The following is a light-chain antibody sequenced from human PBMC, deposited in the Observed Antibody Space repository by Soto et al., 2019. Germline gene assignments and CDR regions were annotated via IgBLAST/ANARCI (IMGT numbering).Light chain of an antibody. J-gene: IGLJ1*01. Sequence: QSALTQPPSASGSPGQSVTIYCTGTSXDVGGYNYVSRYQQHPGKAPKLMIFEVTRRPSGVPDRFSGSKSGNTASLTVSGLQAEDEADYYCSSYAGSNNFVFGSGTKVTVL. V-gene: IGLV2-8*01. CDR2: EVT. CDR3: SSYAGSNNFV. CDR1: SXDVGGYNY.